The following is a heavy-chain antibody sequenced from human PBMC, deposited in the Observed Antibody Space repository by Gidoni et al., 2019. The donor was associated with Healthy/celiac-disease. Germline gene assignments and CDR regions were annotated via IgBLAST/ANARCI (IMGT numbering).Heavy chain of an antibody. J-gene: IGHJ3*02. CDR3: AREGGAVSDGAFDI. CDR2: IYYSGST. Sequence: QHPGKGLEWIGYIYYSGSTYYNPSLKSRVTISVDTSKNQFSLKLSSVTAADTAVYYWAREGGAVSDGAFDIWGQGTMVTVSS. D-gene: IGHD1-26*01. V-gene: IGHV4-31*02.